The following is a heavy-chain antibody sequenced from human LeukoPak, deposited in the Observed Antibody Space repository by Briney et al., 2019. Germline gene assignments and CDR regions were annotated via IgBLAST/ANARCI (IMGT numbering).Heavy chain of an antibody. CDR2: IHLSDSYT. Sequence: GESLKISCKGSGYSFTSYWISWVRQIPGKGLEWMGRIHLSDSYTNYSPSFQGHVTISVDKSNSTAYLQWSSLKASDTAMYYCARPIAVTARDPFDIWGQGTMVTVSS. CDR3: ARPIAVTARDPFDI. CDR1: GYSFTSYW. V-gene: IGHV5-10-1*01. J-gene: IGHJ3*02. D-gene: IGHD6-19*01.